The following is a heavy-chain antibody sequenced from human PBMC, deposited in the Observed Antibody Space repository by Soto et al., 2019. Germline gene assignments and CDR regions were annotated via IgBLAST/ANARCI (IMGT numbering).Heavy chain of an antibody. CDR3: ARDSGYDWIDYYYGMDV. J-gene: IGHJ6*02. CDR2: ISSSGSTI. Sequence: GGSLRLSCAASGFTFSDYYMSWIRQAPGKGLEWVSYISSSGSTIYYADSVKGRFTISRDNAKNSLYLQMNSLRAEDTAVYYCARDSGYDWIDYYYGMDVWGQGTTVTVSS. CDR1: GFTFSDYY. D-gene: IGHD5-12*01. V-gene: IGHV3-11*01.